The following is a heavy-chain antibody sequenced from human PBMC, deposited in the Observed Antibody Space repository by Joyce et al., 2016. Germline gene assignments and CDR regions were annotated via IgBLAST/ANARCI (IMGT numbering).Heavy chain of an antibody. Sequence: QVQLQESGPGLVKPSQTLSLTCSVSSGSISSPGYYWSWIRHHPGKGLGWIGYIYYTGSTKYNPSLQSRVSMSVDTSENQFSLQLSSVTAADTAVYFCARSIGIPRYFDKLLYFDYWGRGSLVTVSS. V-gene: IGHV4-31*03. J-gene: IGHJ4*02. CDR3: ARSIGIPRYFDKLLYFDY. CDR2: IYYTGST. D-gene: IGHD3-9*01. CDR1: SGSISSPGYY.